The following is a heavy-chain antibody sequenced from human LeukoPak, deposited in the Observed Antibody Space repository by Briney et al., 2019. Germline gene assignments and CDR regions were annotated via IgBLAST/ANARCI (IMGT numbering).Heavy chain of an antibody. CDR3: ARDGGSYPVD. V-gene: IGHV3-21*01. D-gene: IGHD1-26*01. J-gene: IGHJ4*02. Sequence: PGGSLRLSCAASGFTFSSYSMNWVRQAPGKGLEWVSSISSSSSYIYYADSVKGRFTIPRDNAKNSLYLQMNSLRAEDTAVYYCARDGGSYPVDWGQGTLSPSPQ. CDR2: ISSSSSYI. CDR1: GFTFSSYS.